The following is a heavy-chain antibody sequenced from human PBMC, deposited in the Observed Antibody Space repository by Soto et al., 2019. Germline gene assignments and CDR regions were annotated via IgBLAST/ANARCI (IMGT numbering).Heavy chain of an antibody. V-gene: IGHV4-61*01. CDR2: IYSMGST. D-gene: IGHD3-22*01. CDR3: ARSAGYYDSSGVYAFDI. Sequence: PSETLSLTCTVSGGAVGSVSYYWSWIRQPPGKVLDWIGYIYSMGSTNYNPSRKSRVTISVDTSKNQFSLKLSSVTAADTAVYYCARSAGYYDSSGVYAFDIWGQGTMVTVSS. CDR1: GGAVGSVSYY. J-gene: IGHJ3*02.